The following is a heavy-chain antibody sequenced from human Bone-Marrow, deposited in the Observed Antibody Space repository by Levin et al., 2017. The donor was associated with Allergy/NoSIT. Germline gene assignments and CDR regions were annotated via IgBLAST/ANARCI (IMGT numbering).Heavy chain of an antibody. D-gene: IGHD3-3*01. V-gene: IGHV5-51*01. CDR3: ARGNYDFWSGNYHSFDF. Sequence: GSLRLSCRASGYTFTNHWIGWVRQVPGKGLEWMGIVYPTYSSATYGPSFQGQVTMSVDKSINTAYLEWSSLQASDSATYYCARGNYDFWSGNYHSFDFWGQGTLLSVSS. CDR1: GYTFTNHW. CDR2: VYPTYSSA. J-gene: IGHJ4*02.